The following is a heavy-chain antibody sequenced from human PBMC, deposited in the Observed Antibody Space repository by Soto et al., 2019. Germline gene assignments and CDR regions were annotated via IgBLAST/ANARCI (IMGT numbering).Heavy chain of an antibody. J-gene: IGHJ6*02. CDR2: ISGSGGNT. D-gene: IGHD5-18*01. CDR3: AKGGYKYGYYYHGMDV. V-gene: IGHV3-23*01. CDR1: GFTFKSYT. Sequence: GGSLRLSCAAFGFTFKSYTINWVRQAPGKGLEWVSSISGSGGNTYYADSVKCRFTISRDNSKSTLYLQMNSLRVEDTAIYYCAKGGYKYGYYYHGMDVWGQGTTVTVSS.